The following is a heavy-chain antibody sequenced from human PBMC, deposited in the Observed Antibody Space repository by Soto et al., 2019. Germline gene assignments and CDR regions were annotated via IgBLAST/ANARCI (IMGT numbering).Heavy chain of an antibody. CDR3: AREQLIAAGGVYYFDY. D-gene: IGHD6-13*01. CDR1: GGSISSSNW. Sequence: TMSLTCAVAGGSISSSNWWSWVRQPPGKGLEWIGEIYHSGSTNYNPSLKSRVTISVDKSKNQFSLKLSSVTAADTAVYYCAREQLIAAGGVYYFDYWGQGTLVTVSS. V-gene: IGHV4-4*02. J-gene: IGHJ4*02. CDR2: IYHSGST.